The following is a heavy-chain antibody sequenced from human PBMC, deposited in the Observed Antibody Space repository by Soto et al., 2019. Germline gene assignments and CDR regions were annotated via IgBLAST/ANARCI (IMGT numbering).Heavy chain of an antibody. CDR3: AKSALATKPVYFDY. V-gene: IGHV3-74*01. J-gene: IGHJ4*02. CDR1: GFTFSSFW. CDR2: INSDGSST. Sequence: GGSLRLSCAASGFTFSSFWMHWVRQAPGKGLVWVSRINSDGSSTSYADSVKGRFTISRDNAKNTLYLQMNSLRAEDTAVYYCAKSALATKPVYFDYWGQGTLVTVSS.